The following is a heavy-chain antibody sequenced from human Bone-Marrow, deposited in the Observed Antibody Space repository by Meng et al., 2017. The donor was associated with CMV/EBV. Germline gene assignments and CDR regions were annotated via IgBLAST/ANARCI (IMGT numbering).Heavy chain of an antibody. J-gene: IGHJ5*02. V-gene: IGHV6-1*01. CDR1: VSSNSAT. CDR2: TYFRSKWYN. CDR3: AREHCSGGDCLWFGP. Sequence: VSSNSATWHWIRQSPSRSLEWLGRTYFRSKWYNDYATSVKSRITISPDTSKNQFSLQLTSVTPEDTAVYYCAREHCSGGDCLWFGPWGQGTLVTVSS. D-gene: IGHD2-15*01.